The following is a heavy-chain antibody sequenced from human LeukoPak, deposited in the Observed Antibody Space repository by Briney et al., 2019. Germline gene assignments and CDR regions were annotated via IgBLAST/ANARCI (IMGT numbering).Heavy chain of an antibody. Sequence: PSETLSLTCAVSGYSISSGYYWGWIRQPPGKGLEWLGSIYHSGSTYYNPSLKSRVTISVDTSKNQFSLKLSSVTAADTAVYYCARKRGSSRKAYYFDYWGQGTLVTVSS. V-gene: IGHV4-38-2*01. D-gene: IGHD1-26*01. CDR2: IYHSGST. CDR1: GYSISSGYY. J-gene: IGHJ4*02. CDR3: ARKRGSSRKAYYFDY.